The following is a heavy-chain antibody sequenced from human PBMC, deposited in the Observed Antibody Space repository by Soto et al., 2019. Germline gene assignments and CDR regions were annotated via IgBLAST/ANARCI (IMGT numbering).Heavy chain of an antibody. J-gene: IGHJ6*04. Sequence: GGSLRLSCAASGFTFSSYSMNWVRQAPGKGLEWVSSISSSSYIYYADSVKGRFTISRDNAKNSLYLQMNSLRAEDTAVYYCARSRLAAAGYYFGMDVWGEGTTVTVSS. V-gene: IGHV3-21*01. D-gene: IGHD6-13*01. CDR2: ISSSSYI. CDR3: ARSRLAAAGYYFGMDV. CDR1: GFTFSSYS.